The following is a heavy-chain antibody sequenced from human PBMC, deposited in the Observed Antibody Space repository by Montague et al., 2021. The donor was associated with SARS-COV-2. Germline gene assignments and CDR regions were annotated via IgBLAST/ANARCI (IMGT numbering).Heavy chain of an antibody. CDR1: GGSISSDY. D-gene: IGHD5-24*01. CDR3: AREGRWNWFGP. V-gene: IGHV4-59*01. J-gene: IGHJ5*02. Sequence: SETLSLTCSVSGGSISSDYWSWIRQSPGKGLEWIGYIYYRGTTNYNPSLKSRVTFSVDTSKNQFSLKLISVTAADTAVYFCAREGRWNWFGPWGQGVLVTVSS. CDR2: IYYRGTT.